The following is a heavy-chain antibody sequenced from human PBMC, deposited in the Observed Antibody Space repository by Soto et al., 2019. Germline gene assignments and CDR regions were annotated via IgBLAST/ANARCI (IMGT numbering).Heavy chain of an antibody. V-gene: IGHV5-51*01. CDR1: GYSFTSYW. D-gene: IGHD2-2*02. J-gene: IGHJ5*02. Sequence: GESLKISCKGSGYSFTSYWMGWVRQMPGKGLEWMEIIYPGDSDTRYSPSFQGQVTISADKSISTAYLQWSSLKASDTAMFYCARQEGQAAIRDNCFDPWGQGTLVTVSP. CDR2: IYPGDSDT. CDR3: ARQEGQAAIRDNCFDP.